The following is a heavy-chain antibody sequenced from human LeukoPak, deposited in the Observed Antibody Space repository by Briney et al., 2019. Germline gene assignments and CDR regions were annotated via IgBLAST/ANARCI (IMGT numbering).Heavy chain of an antibody. CDR3: ARGSGSSSWYAAFDY. V-gene: IGHV3-74*01. CDR2: INSDGYST. CDR1: GFTFSSYW. J-gene: IGHJ4*02. Sequence: PGGSLRLSCAASGFTFSSYWMHWVRQAPGKGLVWVSRINSDGYSTNYADSAKGRFTISRDNAKNTLYLQMNRLRAEDTALYHCARGSGSSSWYAAFDYWGQGTLVTVSS. D-gene: IGHD6-13*01.